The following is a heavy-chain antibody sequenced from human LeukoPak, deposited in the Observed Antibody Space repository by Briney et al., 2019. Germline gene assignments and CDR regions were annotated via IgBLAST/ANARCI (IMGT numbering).Heavy chain of an antibody. V-gene: IGHV1-2*02. Sequence: AASVKVSCKASGYTFTGYYMHWVRQAPGQGLEWMGWINPNSGGTNYAQKFQGRVTMTRDTSISTAYMELSRLRSDDTAVYYCARDLSGEIRYFDWSPPWFDPWGQGTLVTVSS. D-gene: IGHD3-9*01. J-gene: IGHJ5*02. CDR3: ARDLSGEIRYFDWSPPWFDP. CDR2: INPNSGGT. CDR1: GYTFTGYY.